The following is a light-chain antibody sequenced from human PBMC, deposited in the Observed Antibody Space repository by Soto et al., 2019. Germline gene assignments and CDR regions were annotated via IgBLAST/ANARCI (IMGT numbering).Light chain of an antibody. CDR1: SSDIGGYNY. J-gene: IGLJ2*01. Sequence: QSVLTQPASVSGSPGQSITISCTGTSSDIGGYNYVSWYQQHPGKAPKLMIYDVSDRPSGVSNRFSGSKSGNTASLTISGLQAEDEADYYCASYASSNTVLFGGGIKVTVL. CDR3: ASYASSNTVL. V-gene: IGLV2-14*03. CDR2: DVS.